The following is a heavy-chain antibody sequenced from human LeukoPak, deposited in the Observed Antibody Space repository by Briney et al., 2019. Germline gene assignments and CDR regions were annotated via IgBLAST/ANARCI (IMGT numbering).Heavy chain of an antibody. CDR1: GFTFSSYA. CDR2: ISGSGGST. CDR3: ARDRPRGYSYGYVSWFDP. D-gene: IGHD5-18*01. J-gene: IGHJ5*02. Sequence: PGGSLRLSCAASGFTFSSYAMSWVRQAPGKGLEWVSAISGSGGSTYYADSVKGRFTISRDNSKNTLYLQMNSLRAEDTALYHCARDRPRGYSYGYVSWFDPWGQGTLVTVSS. V-gene: IGHV3-23*01.